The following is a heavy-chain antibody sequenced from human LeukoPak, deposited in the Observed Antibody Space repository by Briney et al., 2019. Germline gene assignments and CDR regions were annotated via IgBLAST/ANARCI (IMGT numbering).Heavy chain of an antibody. J-gene: IGHJ5*02. Sequence: PSETLSLTCAVYGGSFSGYYWSWIRQPPGKGLEWIGEINHSGSTNYNPSLKSRVTISVDTSKNQFSLKLSSVTAADTAVYYCARDRNVLLWFGEVNWFDPWGQGTLVTVSS. V-gene: IGHV4-34*01. CDR2: INHSGST. CDR3: ARDRNVLLWFGEVNWFDP. CDR1: GGSFSGYY. D-gene: IGHD3-10*01.